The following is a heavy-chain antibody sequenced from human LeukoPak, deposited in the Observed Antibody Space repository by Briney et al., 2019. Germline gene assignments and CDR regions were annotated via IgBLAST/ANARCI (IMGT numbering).Heavy chain of an antibody. J-gene: IGHJ4*02. CDR2: INPSGGSA. CDR3: ARFNCGSDCYTDY. CDR1: GYTFTNYY. V-gene: IGHV1-46*01. Sequence: ASVKVSCKASGYTFTNYYIHWVRQTPGQGLEWMGIINPSGGSATYAQRFQGRVTMTRDTSTSTVYMELSSLRSEDTAVYYCARFNCGSDCYTDYWGQGTLVTVSS. D-gene: IGHD2-21*02.